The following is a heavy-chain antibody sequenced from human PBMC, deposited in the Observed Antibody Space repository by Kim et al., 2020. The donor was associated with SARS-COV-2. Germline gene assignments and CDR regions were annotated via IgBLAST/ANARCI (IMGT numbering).Heavy chain of an antibody. V-gene: IGHV1-69*01. D-gene: IGHD6-19*01. CDR3: ARDGYSSGWYWD. J-gene: IGHJ4*02. Sequence: YAQKFQGRVTITADGSTRTAYMELSSLRSEDTAVYYCARDGYSSGWYWDWGQGTLVTVSS.